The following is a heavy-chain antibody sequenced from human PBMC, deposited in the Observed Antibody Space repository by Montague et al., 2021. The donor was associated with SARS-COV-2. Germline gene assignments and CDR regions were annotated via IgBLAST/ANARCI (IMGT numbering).Heavy chain of an antibody. CDR2: ISHSSNTI. D-gene: IGHD3-22*01. Sequence: SLRLSSAASGFALSDYYMAWIRQAPGKGLEWLAYISHSSNTIAYADSVKGRFTISRDNANNSVHLHMTNLRVEDTAVYYCARPPTFYYESSGYYSNWGQGAQVTVTS. J-gene: IGHJ4*02. V-gene: IGHV3-11*01. CDR1: GFALSDYY. CDR3: ARPPTFYYESSGYYSN.